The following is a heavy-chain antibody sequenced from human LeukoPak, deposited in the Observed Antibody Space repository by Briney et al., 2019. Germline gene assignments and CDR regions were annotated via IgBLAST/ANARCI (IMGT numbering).Heavy chain of an antibody. CDR3: ARGFPSGLRLGEFDY. V-gene: IGHV4-59*12. CDR1: GGSISSYY. Sequence: SETLSLTCTVSGGSISSYYWSWIRQPPGKGLEWIGYIYYSGSTNYNPSLKSRVTISVDTSKNQFSLKLSSVTAADTAVYYCARGFPSGLRLGEFDYWGQGTLVTVSS. D-gene: IGHD3-16*01. CDR2: IYYSGST. J-gene: IGHJ4*02.